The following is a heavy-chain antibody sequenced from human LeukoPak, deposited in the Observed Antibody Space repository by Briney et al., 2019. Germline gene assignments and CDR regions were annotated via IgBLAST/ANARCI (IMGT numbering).Heavy chain of an antibody. CDR1: GFTFSSYE. Sequence: GGSLRLSCAASGFTFSSYEMNWVRQAPGKELEWVSYISSSGSTIYYADSVKGRFTISRDNAKNSLYLQMNSLRAEDTAVYYCARGTTTTGYYYYGMDVWGQGTTVTVSS. V-gene: IGHV3-48*03. J-gene: IGHJ6*02. CDR2: ISSSGSTI. CDR3: ARGTTTTGYYYYGMDV. D-gene: IGHD4-11*01.